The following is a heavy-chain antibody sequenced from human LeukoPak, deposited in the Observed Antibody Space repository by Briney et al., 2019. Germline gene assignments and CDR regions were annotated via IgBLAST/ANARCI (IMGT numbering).Heavy chain of an antibody. V-gene: IGHV3-9*01. J-gene: IGHJ4*02. D-gene: IGHD3-3*01. CDR1: GFTFDDYA. CDR3: AKEAEEWLPYFDY. CDR2: ISWNSGSI. Sequence: GRSLRLSCAASGFTFDDYAMHWVRQAPGKGLEWVSGISWNSGSIVYADSVNGRFTISRDNAKNSLYLQMNSLRAEDTALYYCAKEAEEWLPYFDYWGQGTLVTVSS.